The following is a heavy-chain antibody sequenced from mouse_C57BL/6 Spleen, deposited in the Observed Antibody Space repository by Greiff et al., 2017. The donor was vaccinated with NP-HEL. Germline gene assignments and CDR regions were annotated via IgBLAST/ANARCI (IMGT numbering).Heavy chain of an antibody. CDR1: GFTFSDFY. V-gene: IGHV7-1*01. CDR2: SRNKANDYTT. D-gene: IGHD2-3*01. Sequence: EVQRVESGGGLVQPGRSLRLSCATSGFTFSDFYMEWVRQAPGKGLEWIAASRNKANDYTTEYSVSVKGRFIVSRDTSQSILYLQMNALRAEDTAIYYCARDAWGYYDWYFDVWGTGTTVTVSS. CDR3: ARDAWGYYDWYFDV. J-gene: IGHJ1*03.